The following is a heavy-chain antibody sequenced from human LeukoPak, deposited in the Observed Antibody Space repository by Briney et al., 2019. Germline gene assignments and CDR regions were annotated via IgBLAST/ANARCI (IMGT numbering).Heavy chain of an antibody. D-gene: IGHD6-19*01. CDR3: ARDDRQWLVPFDP. V-gene: IGHV4-39*07. CDR2: IYYSGST. J-gene: IGHJ5*02. CDR1: GGSISSSSYY. Sequence: SETLSLTCTVSGGSISSSSYYWCWIRQPPGKGLEWIGSIYYSGSTYYNPSLKSRVTISVDKSKNQFSLKLSSVTAADTAVYYCARDDRQWLVPFDPWGQGTLVTVSS.